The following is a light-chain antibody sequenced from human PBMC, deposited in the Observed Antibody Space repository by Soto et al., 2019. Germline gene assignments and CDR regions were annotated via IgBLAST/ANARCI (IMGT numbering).Light chain of an antibody. J-gene: IGKJ4*01. CDR2: DAS. CDR3: KQYDKLPLT. CDR1: QDISNY. V-gene: IGKV1-33*01. Sequence: DIQMTQSPSSLSASVGDRVTITCQASQDISNYLNWYQQKPGKAPKLLIYDASNLETGVPSRFSGSGSGTDFTFTICSLQPGDSATYYKKQYDKLPLTFARGTKVDIK.